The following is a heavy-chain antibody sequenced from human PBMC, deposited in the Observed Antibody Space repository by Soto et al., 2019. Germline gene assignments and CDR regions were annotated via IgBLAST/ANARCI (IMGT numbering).Heavy chain of an antibody. J-gene: IGHJ6*02. CDR2: IGAYNGNR. D-gene: IGHD1-26*01. V-gene: IGHV1-18*04. CDR3: AYTGGSYNYSYCYGLDV. CDR1: GDTFSTYG. Sequence: QVNLEQSGAEVKKPGASGKVSCKPSGDTFSTYGITWARQAPGQGREGMGWIGAYNGNRENAQKLQARITTTTDTSARTAYMELTSLRSDNTAVYYCAYTGGSYNYSYCYGLDVWGQCPTVTVSS.